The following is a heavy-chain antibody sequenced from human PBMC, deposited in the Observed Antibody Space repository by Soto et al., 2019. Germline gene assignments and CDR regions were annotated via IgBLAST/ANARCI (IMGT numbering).Heavy chain of an antibody. Sequence: ASLKVSFKASGYSLTDYHIHWVRQAPGQGLEWLGRINPKSGGTSTAQKFQGWVTMTRDRSISTVYMELTRLRSDDTAVYFCARGHSTDCSNGVCSFFYNHEMDVWGQGTTVTVSS. J-gene: IGHJ6*02. CDR2: INPKSGGT. D-gene: IGHD2-8*01. V-gene: IGHV1-2*04. CDR3: ARGHSTDCSNGVCSFFYNHEMDV. CDR1: GYSLTDYH.